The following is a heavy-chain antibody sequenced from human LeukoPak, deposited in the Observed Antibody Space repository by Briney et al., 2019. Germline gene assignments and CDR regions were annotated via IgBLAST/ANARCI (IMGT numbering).Heavy chain of an antibody. CDR2: IYYGGST. D-gene: IGHD5-24*01. CDR1: GGSISSHY. J-gene: IGHJ4*02. Sequence: SETLSLTCTVSGGSISSHYWSWLRQPPGKGLEWIGYIYYGGSTNYNPSLKSRVTISVDTSKNQFSLKLSSVTAADTAVYYCARGGDGYPYHFDYWGQGTLATVSS. V-gene: IGHV4-59*11. CDR3: ARGGDGYPYHFDY.